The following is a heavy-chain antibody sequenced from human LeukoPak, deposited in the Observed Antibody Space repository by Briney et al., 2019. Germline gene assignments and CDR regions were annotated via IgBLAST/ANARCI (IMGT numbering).Heavy chain of an antibody. V-gene: IGHV4-34*01. J-gene: IGHJ4*02. CDR2: INHSGST. CDR1: GGSFSGYY. Sequence: SETLSLTCAVYGGSFSGYYWSWIRQPPGKGLEWIGEINHSGSTNYNPSLKSRVTISVDTSKNQFSLKLSSVTAADTAAYYCARVTANFFDYWGQGTLVTVSS. D-gene: IGHD1-14*01. CDR3: ARVTANFFDY.